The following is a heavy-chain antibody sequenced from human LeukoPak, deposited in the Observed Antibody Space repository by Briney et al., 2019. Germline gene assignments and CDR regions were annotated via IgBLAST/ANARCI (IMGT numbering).Heavy chain of an antibody. D-gene: IGHD3-10*01. CDR3: ARDGLGFGELLPLFDY. CDR1: GFTFSSYA. V-gene: IGHV3-30*04. CDR2: ISYDGSNK. Sequence: GGSLRLFCAASGFTFSSYAMHWVRQAPGKGLEWVAVISYDGSNKYYADSVKGRFTISRDNSKNTLYLQMNSLRAEDTAVYYCARDGLGFGELLPLFDYWGQGTLVTVSS. J-gene: IGHJ4*02.